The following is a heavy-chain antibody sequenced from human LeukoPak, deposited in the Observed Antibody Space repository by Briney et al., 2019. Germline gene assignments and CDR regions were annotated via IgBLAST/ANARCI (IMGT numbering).Heavy chain of an antibody. CDR1: GFTFSNAW. CDR2: IKSKTGGGTT. V-gene: IGHV3-15*01. Sequence: GGSLRLSCAASGFTFSNAWMSWVRQAPGKGLEWVGRIKSKTGGGTTDYAAPVKGRFTISRDDSKNTLYLQMNSLKTEDTAVYYCTTTYYYDSSGYYGLAYWGQGTLVTVSS. J-gene: IGHJ4*02. D-gene: IGHD3-22*01. CDR3: TTTYYYDSSGYYGLAY.